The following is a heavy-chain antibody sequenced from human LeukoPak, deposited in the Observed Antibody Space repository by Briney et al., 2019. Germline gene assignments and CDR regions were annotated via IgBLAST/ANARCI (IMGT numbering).Heavy chain of an antibody. CDR1: GGSISSYL. CDR3: ARGQYSGSCFDN. Sequence: SETLSLTCTVSGGSISSYLWSWIRQPPGKGLEWIGYIYYSGSTNYNPSLKSRVTILVDTSKNQFSLKVSSVTAADTAVYYCARGQYSGSCFDNWGQGSLVIVSS. V-gene: IGHV4-59*01. D-gene: IGHD1-26*01. J-gene: IGHJ4*02. CDR2: IYYSGST.